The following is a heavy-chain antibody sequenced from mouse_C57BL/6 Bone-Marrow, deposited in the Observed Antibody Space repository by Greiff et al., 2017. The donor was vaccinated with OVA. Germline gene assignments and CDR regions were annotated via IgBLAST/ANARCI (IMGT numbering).Heavy chain of an antibody. CDR3: TTHGYYFDY. Sequence: VQLQQSGAELVRPGASVKLSCTASGFNIKDDYMHWVKQRPEQGLEWIGWIDPENGDTEYASKFQGKATITADTSSNTAYLQLSSLTSEDTAVYYCTTHGYYFDYWGQGTTLTVSS. V-gene: IGHV14-4*01. CDR1: GFNIKDDY. CDR2: IDPENGDT. J-gene: IGHJ2*01.